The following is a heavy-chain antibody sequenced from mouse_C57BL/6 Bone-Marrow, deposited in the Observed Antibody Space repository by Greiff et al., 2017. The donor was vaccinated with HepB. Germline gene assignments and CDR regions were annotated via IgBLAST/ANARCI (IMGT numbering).Heavy chain of an antibody. CDR3: ARRGYYGSMFAY. J-gene: IGHJ3*01. Sequence: EVKVVESGGDLVKPGGSLKLSCAASGFTFSSYGMSWVRQTPDKRLEWVATISSGGSYTYYPDSVKGRFTISRDNAKNTLYLQMSSLKSEDTAMYYCARRGYYGSMFAYWGQGTLVTVSA. CDR2: ISSGGSYT. V-gene: IGHV5-6*01. CDR1: GFTFSSYG. D-gene: IGHD1-1*01.